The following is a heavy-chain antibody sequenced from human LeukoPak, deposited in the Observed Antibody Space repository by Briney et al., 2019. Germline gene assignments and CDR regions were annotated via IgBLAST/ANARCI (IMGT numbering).Heavy chain of an antibody. CDR2: IVVGSGNT. CDR1: GFTFTSSA. J-gene: IGHJ5*02. Sequence: ASVKVSCKASGFTFTSSAMQWVRQAHGQRLEWIGWIVVGSGNTNYAQKFQERVTITRDMSTSTTYMELSSLRSEDTAVYYCGADLTMVRGVPRWFDPWGQGTLVTVSS. D-gene: IGHD3-10*01. V-gene: IGHV1-58*02. CDR3: GADLTMVRGVPRWFDP.